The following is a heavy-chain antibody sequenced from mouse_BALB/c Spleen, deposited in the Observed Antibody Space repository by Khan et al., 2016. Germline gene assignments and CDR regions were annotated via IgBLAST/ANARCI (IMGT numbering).Heavy chain of an antibody. CDR1: GFSLISYG. Sequence: QMQLEESGPGLVAPSQSLSITCTVSGFSLISYGVHWVRQPPGKGLEWLGVIWAGGRTNYNSALMSRLSISNDNSKSQVFLKMNILQTDDTAMYDCVTELGGFAYWGQGTLVTVSA. CDR3: VTELGGFAY. D-gene: IGHD4-1*01. CDR2: IWAGGRT. J-gene: IGHJ3*01. V-gene: IGHV2-9*02.